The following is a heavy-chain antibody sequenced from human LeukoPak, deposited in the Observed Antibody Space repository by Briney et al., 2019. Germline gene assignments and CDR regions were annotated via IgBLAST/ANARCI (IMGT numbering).Heavy chain of an antibody. D-gene: IGHD3-22*01. V-gene: IGHV1-24*01. CDR2: FDPEDGET. CDR1: GYTLTELS. J-gene: IGHJ2*01. Sequence: ASVKVSCKVSGYTLTELSMHWVRQAPGKGHEWMGGFDPEDGETIYAQKFQGRVTMTEDTSTDTAYMELSSLRSEDTAVYYCATVNAYDSSGYYTPLGYFDLWGRGTLVTASS. CDR3: ATVNAYDSSGYYTPLGYFDL.